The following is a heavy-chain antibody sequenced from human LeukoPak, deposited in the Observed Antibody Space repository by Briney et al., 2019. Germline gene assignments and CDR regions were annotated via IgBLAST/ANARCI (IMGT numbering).Heavy chain of an antibody. CDR2: ISSSSSYI. CDR1: GFTFSSYS. D-gene: IGHD6-19*01. Sequence: GGSLRLSCAASGFTFSSYSMNWVRQAPGKGLEWVSSISSSSSYIYYADSVKGRFTISRDNAKSSLYLQMNSLRAEDTAVYYCAKDNRGSGWKIYYYYYMDVWGKGTTVTISS. J-gene: IGHJ6*03. V-gene: IGHV3-21*01. CDR3: AKDNRGSGWKIYYYYYMDV.